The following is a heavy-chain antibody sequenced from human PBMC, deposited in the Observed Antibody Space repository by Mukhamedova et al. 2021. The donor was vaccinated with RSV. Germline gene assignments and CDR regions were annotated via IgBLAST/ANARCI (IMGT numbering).Heavy chain of an antibody. D-gene: IGHD2-8*01. V-gene: IGHV1-3*01. Sequence: GQRPEWMGWINVGKGHTKYSRNFQGRLTIITNTSASTAYMELRSLRSEDTALYFCATAGPTYGEDDALDVWGQGTLVTVPS. CDR3: ATAGPTYGEDDALDV. J-gene: IGHJ3*01. CDR2: INVGKGHT.